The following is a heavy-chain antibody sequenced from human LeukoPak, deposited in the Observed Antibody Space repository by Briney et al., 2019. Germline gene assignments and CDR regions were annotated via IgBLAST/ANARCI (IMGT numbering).Heavy chain of an antibody. CDR2: IYYTGST. V-gene: IGHV4-39*07. CDR3: ARDYWHYGSNTFDY. CDR1: GGSISSSSYN. D-gene: IGHD3-3*02. Sequence: PSETLSLTCTVSGGSISSSSYNWGWIRQPPGKGLEGIGSIYYTGSTFSTPSLNSRVIMSVDTSKNQFSLNLTSVTAADTAVYFCARDYWHYGSNTFDYWGHGTLVTVSS. J-gene: IGHJ4*01.